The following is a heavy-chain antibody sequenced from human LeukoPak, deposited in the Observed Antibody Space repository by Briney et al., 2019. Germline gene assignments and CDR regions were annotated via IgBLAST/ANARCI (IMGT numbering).Heavy chain of an antibody. Sequence: SGPTLLKPTQTLTLTCTFSGFSLSTSGVGVGWIRQPPGKALEWLSIIYWNDDKRYSPSLKSRVTITKDTSKNQVVLTMTNMGPVDTATYYCAHSSAVAGPFDYWGQGNIVTVSS. D-gene: IGHD6-19*01. CDR2: IYWNDDK. CDR3: AHSSAVAGPFDY. V-gene: IGHV2-5*01. CDR1: GFSLSTSGVG. J-gene: IGHJ4*02.